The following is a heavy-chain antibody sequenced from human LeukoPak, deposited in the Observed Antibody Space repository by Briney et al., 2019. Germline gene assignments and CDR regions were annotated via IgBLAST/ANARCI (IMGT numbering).Heavy chain of an antibody. CDR1: GYSISSGYY. CDR2: IYRSGST. J-gene: IGHJ4*02. Sequence: SETLSLTCAVSGYSISSGYYWGWIRQPPGKGLEWIGSIYRSGSTYYNPSLKSRVTISVDTSKNQFSLKLSSVTAADTAVYYCARQQYQLLFGGYWGQGTLVTVSS. CDR3: ARQQYQLLFGGY. D-gene: IGHD2-2*01. V-gene: IGHV4-38-2*01.